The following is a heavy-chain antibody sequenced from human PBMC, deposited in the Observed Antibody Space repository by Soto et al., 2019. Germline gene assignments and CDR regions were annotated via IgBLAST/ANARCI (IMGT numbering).Heavy chain of an antibody. D-gene: IGHD1-26*01. J-gene: IGHJ6*02. CDR2: ISSSSSYI. V-gene: IGHV3-21*01. CDR3: ARDLIVGATTKFGLRPYYYYGMDV. CDR1: GFTFSSYS. Sequence: PGGSLRLSCAASGFTFSSYSMNWVRQAPGKGLEWVSSISSSSSYIYYADSVKGRFTISRDNAKNSLYLQMNGLRAEDTAVYYCARDLIVGATTKFGLRPYYYYGMDVWGQGTTVTVSS.